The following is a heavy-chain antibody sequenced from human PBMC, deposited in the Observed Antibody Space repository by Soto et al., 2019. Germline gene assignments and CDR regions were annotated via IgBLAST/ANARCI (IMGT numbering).Heavy chain of an antibody. Sequence: EVQLVESGGDLVQPGGSLRLSCAASGFTFSSYWMHWVRQDPEKGLVWVSRINGDGISTSYADSVKGRFTISRDNAKDTLYLHMNSLGAEDPAVYYCARISQGTYCRGGNCYSEYWGQGTLVTVSS. CDR3: ARISQGTYCRGGNCYSEY. V-gene: IGHV3-74*01. D-gene: IGHD2-15*01. CDR1: GFTFSSYW. J-gene: IGHJ1*01. CDR2: INGDGIST.